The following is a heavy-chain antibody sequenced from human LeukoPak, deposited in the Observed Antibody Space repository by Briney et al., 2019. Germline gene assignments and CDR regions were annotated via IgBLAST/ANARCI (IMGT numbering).Heavy chain of an antibody. CDR2: IRTKTNSYAT. V-gene: IGHV3-73*01. Sequence: PGGSLSLSCAASGFTFSASAIHWVRQASGIGLEWVGRIRTKTNSYATAYAASLEGRFTISRDDSRNTAYLQMNSLKTEDTAVYYCTRAYYDSLGYSPSWSQGTLVTVSS. J-gene: IGHJ5*02. CDR3: TRAYYDSLGYSPS. D-gene: IGHD3-22*01. CDR1: GFTFSASA.